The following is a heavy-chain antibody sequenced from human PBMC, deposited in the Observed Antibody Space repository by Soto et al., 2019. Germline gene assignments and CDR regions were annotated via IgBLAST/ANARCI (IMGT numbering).Heavy chain of an antibody. V-gene: IGHV3-30-3*01. CDR1: GFTFSRYS. J-gene: IGHJ4*02. Sequence: QVQLMESGGGVVQPGGSLRLSYVTSGFTFSRYSMHWFRQAPGKGLEWVAVTSSDGGTKFYADSVKGRFTVSRDNSKNTLYLQMNSLIPEDTAVYYCAREVVLTEWYFDTWGQGILVTVSS. CDR2: TSSDGGTK. CDR3: AREVVLTEWYFDT. D-gene: IGHD2-8*01.